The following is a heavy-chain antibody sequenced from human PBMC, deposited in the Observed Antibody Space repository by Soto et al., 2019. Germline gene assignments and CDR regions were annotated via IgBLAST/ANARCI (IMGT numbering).Heavy chain of an antibody. D-gene: IGHD3-22*01. J-gene: IGHJ4*02. CDR3: AKDYDSSGYYHLFDY. Sequence: PWWSLRLSCSASGFTFSSYGMHWFRQAPGKGLEWVAVISYDGSNKYYADSVKGRFTISRDNSKNTLYLQMNSLRAEDTAVYYCAKDYDSSGYYHLFDYWGQGTLVTVSS. CDR2: ISYDGSNK. V-gene: IGHV3-30*18. CDR1: GFTFSSYG.